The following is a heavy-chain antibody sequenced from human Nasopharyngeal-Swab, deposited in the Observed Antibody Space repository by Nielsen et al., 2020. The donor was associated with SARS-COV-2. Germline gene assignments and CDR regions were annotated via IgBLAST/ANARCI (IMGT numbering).Heavy chain of an antibody. CDR2: TYYRSKWYN. Sequence: SQTLSLTCAISGDSVSSNNAAWNWIRQSPSRGLEWLGRTYYRSKWYNEYAASVKSRVTINPDTSENQISLQVNSMTAEDTAVYYCARRQMGAHAFDIWGQGTMVTVSS. CDR3: ARRQMGAHAFDI. J-gene: IGHJ3*02. V-gene: IGHV6-1*01. CDR1: GDSVSSNNAA. D-gene: IGHD3-16*01.